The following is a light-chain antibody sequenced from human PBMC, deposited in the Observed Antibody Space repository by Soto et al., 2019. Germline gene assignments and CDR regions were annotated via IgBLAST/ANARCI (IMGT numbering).Light chain of an antibody. Sequence: DIVMTQSPDSPAVSLGERATINCKSSQSVLYSSNNKNYLAWYQQKPGQPPKLLIYWASTRESGVPDRFSGSGSGTDFTLTISSLQAEDVAVYYCQYGFTFGPGTKVDIK. V-gene: IGKV4-1*01. CDR3: QYGFT. CDR1: QSVLYSSNNKNY. CDR2: WAS. J-gene: IGKJ3*01.